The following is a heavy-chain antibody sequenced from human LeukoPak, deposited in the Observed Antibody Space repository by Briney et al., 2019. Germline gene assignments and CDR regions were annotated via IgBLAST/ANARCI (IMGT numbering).Heavy chain of an antibody. CDR1: GFTFSIYG. Sequence: GGSLRLSCAASGFTFSIYGMHWVRQAPGKGLEWVANVNQGGSETYYVDSVKGRFIISRDNAKNSMYLQMNSLRAEDTAVYYCVRGGLYHYSGTSGDYWGQGTLVTVSS. D-gene: IGHD3-16*02. CDR2: VNQGGSET. J-gene: IGHJ4*02. CDR3: VRGGLYHYSGTSGDY. V-gene: IGHV3-7*01.